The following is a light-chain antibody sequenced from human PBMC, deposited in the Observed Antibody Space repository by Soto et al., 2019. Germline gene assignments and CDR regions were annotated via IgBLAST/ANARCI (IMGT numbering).Light chain of an antibody. CDR3: SATDDSLGGPV. Sequence: QSVLTQPPSASGTPGQRVTISCSGSYSNIETNYVYWYQHVPGGAPKLLIYTNDKRSSGVPDRFSASKSGTSASLAISGLRAEDEADYFCSATDDSLGGPVFSGGTKLTVL. CDR2: TND. V-gene: IGLV1-47*02. J-gene: IGLJ3*02. CDR1: YSNIETNY.